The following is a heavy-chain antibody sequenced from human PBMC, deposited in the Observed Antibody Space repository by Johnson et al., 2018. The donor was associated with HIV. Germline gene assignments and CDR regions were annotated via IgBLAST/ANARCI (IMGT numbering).Heavy chain of an antibody. V-gene: IGHV3-30*18. Sequence: QVQLVESGGGVVQPGRSLRLSCTASGFTFSTYAMHWVRRAPGKGLEWVAFISYDGNNKYYADSVTGRFPFSRDNSKNTLYLQMNSLRAEDTAVYFCAKVRSGYTEIDAFDIWGQGTMVTVSS. D-gene: IGHD3-22*01. J-gene: IGHJ3*02. CDR1: GFTFSTYA. CDR3: AKVRSGYTEIDAFDI. CDR2: ISYDGNNK.